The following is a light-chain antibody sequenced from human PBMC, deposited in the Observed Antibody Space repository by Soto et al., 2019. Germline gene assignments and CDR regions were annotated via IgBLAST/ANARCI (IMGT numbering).Light chain of an antibody. CDR1: QSVSSSY. CDR3: QQYGSSPWT. CDR2: GAS. V-gene: IGKV3-20*01. J-gene: IGKJ1*01. Sequence: EIVFTQSPGTLSLSPGARATLSCRASQSVSSSYLAWYQQKPGQAPRLLIYGASSRATGIPDRFSGSGSGTDFTLTISRLEPEDFAVYYCQQYGSSPWTFGQGTKVDIK.